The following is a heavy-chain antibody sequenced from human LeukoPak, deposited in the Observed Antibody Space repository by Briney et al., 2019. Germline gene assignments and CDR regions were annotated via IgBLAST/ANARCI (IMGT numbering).Heavy chain of an antibody. J-gene: IGHJ6*02. CDR1: GFTFSSFG. D-gene: IGHD3-16*01. CDR2: IWYDGNNK. Sequence: GGSLRLSCAASGFTFSSFGMPWVRQAPDRGLEWVALIWYDGNNKHYADSVKGRYTISRDNSKNMLYLNMNSLRPEDTAIYSCARFRDGVFSGGDYYNGMDVWGQGTTVTVSS. V-gene: IGHV3-33*01. CDR3: ARFRDGVFSGGDYYNGMDV.